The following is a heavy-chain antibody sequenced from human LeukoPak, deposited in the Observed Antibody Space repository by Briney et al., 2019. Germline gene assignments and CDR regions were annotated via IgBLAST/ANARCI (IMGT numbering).Heavy chain of an antibody. CDR1: GGSISSGGYY. D-gene: IGHD3-16*01. CDR2: IYHSGST. Sequence: PSETLSLTCTVSGGSISSGGYYWSWIRQPPGKGLEWIGYIYHSGSTYYNPSLKSRVTISVDRSKNQFSLKLSSVTAADTAVYYCARVTFGGVTDPNWFDPWGQGTPVTVSS. V-gene: IGHV4-30-2*01. J-gene: IGHJ5*02. CDR3: ARVTFGGVTDPNWFDP.